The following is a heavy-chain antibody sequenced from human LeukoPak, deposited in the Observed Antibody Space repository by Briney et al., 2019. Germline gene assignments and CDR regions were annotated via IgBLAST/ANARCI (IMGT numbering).Heavy chain of an antibody. CDR1: GFTFSSYA. D-gene: IGHD1-20*01. CDR2: ISGSGGST. CDR3: AKDKSITGTTIFDY. Sequence: GGSLRLSCAASGFTFSSYAMSWVRQAPGKGLEWVSAISGSGGSTYYADSVKGRFTISRDNSKNTLYLQMNSLRAEDTAVYYCAKDKSITGTTIFDYWGQGTLVTVSP. J-gene: IGHJ4*02. V-gene: IGHV3-23*01.